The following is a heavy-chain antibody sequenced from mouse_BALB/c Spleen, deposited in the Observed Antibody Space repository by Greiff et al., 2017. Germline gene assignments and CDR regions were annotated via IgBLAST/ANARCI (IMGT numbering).Heavy chain of an antibody. D-gene: IGHD3-3*01. Sequence: VQLQQSGPGLVAPSQSLSITCTVSGFSLTSYDISWIRQPPGKGLEWLGVIWTGGGTNYNSAFMSRLSISKDNSKSQVFLKMNSLQTDDTAIYYCVREGRLFYAMDYWGQGTSVTVSS. CDR2: IWTGGGT. CDR1: GFSLTSYD. CDR3: VREGRLFYAMDY. V-gene: IGHV2-9-2*01. J-gene: IGHJ4*01.